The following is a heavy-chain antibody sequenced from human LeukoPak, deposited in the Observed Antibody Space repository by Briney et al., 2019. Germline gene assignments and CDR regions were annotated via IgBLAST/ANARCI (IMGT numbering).Heavy chain of an antibody. J-gene: IGHJ4*02. D-gene: IGHD1-26*01. Sequence: KPSETLSLTCTVSGGSIGTYDWAWIRQPPGEGLEWIGYINAGGSTYYSPSLMGRVTFSVDASRNNLSLKLNSVTAADTAVYYCAGGPWELDYWGQGTQVTVSS. V-gene: IGHV4-4*08. CDR3: AGGPWELDY. CDR1: GGSIGTYD. CDR2: INAGGST.